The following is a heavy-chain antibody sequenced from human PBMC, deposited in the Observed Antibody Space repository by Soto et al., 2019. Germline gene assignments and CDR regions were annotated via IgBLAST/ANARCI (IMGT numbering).Heavy chain of an antibody. D-gene: IGHD3-22*01. J-gene: IGHJ4*02. V-gene: IGHV1-46*01. CDR1: GYTFTSYY. Sequence: ASVKVSCKASGYTFTSYYMHWVRQAPGQGLEWMGIINPSGGRTSYAQKFQGRVTMTRDTSTSTVYMELSSLRSEDTAVYYCASSPIYYYDSSGYGPLDYWGQGTLVTVSS. CDR3: ASSPIYYYDSSGYGPLDY. CDR2: INPSGGRT.